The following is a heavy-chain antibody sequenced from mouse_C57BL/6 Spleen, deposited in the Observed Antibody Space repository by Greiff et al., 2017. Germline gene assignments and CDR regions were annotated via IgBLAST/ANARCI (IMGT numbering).Heavy chain of an antibody. Sequence: EVQLVESGGGLVKPGGSLKLSCAASGFTFSSYAMSWVRQTPEKRLEWVATISDGGSYTYYPDNVKGRFTISRDNAKNNLYLQMSHLKSEDTAMYYCARDQAYYDYDVSWYFDVWGTGTTVTVSS. CDR2: ISDGGSYT. CDR1: GFTFSSYA. J-gene: IGHJ1*03. CDR3: ARDQAYYDYDVSWYFDV. D-gene: IGHD2-4*01. V-gene: IGHV5-4*01.